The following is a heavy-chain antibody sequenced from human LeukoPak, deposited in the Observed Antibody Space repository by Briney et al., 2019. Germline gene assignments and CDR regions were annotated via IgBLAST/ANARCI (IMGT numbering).Heavy chain of an antibody. Sequence: GGSLRLSCAASGFTFSSYSMNWVRQAPGKGLEWVSGINWNGGSTGYADSVKGRFTISRDNAKNSLYLQMNSLGAEDTALYYCARDPRGSYYYDTSAGDAFDIWGQGTMVTVSS. V-gene: IGHV3-20*04. J-gene: IGHJ3*02. CDR1: GFTFSSYS. CDR3: ARDPRGSYYYDTSAGDAFDI. CDR2: INWNGGST. D-gene: IGHD3-22*01.